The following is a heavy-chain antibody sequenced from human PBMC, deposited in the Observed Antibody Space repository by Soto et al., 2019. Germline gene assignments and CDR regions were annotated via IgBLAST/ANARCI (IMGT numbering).Heavy chain of an antibody. CDR1: GFTFSSYW. CDR2: INSDGSST. V-gene: IGHV3-74*01. CDR3: TVWFGTNQGDC. D-gene: IGHD3-10*01. J-gene: IGHJ4*02. Sequence: AGSLRLSFAASGFTFSSYWMHCVRQAPGKGLVWVSRINSDGSSTSYADSGKGRFTISTDNAENTVYLQMNSLKSEDTAVYYCTVWFGTNQGDCWGQGTLVTVSS.